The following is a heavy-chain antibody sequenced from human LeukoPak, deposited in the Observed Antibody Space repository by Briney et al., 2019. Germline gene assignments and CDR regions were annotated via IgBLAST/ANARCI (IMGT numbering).Heavy chain of an antibody. J-gene: IGHJ4*02. V-gene: IGHV4-31*03. D-gene: IGHD5-24*01. Sequence: SETLSLTCTVSGGSISSGGYYWSWIRQHPGKGLEWIGYIYYSGSTHYNPSLKSRATISVDTSKNQFSLKLSSVTAADTAVYYCTRGDGYMSFDYWGQGTLVTASS. CDR3: TRGDGYMSFDY. CDR2: IYYSGST. CDR1: GGSISSGGYY.